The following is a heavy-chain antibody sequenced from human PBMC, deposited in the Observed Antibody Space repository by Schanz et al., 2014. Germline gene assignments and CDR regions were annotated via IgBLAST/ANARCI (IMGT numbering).Heavy chain of an antibody. D-gene: IGHD3-3*01. CDR1: GVTFSSYA. CDR3: ARGVRIDY. J-gene: IGHJ4*02. V-gene: IGHV3-23*01. CDR2: ISGSGART. Sequence: EVQLLESGGGFVQPGGSLRLSCVASGVTFSSYAMSWVRQASGKGLEWVSAISGSGARTYYADSVKGRFTISRDNSKNTLYLQMNSLRAEDTAVYYCARGVRIDYWGQGTLVTVSS.